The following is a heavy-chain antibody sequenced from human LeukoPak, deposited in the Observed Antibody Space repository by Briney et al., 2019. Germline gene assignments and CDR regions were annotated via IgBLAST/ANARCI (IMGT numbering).Heavy chain of an antibody. CDR3: ARHDVPAAIIDY. Sequence: PSETLSLTCTVSGGSISSSSYYWGWIRQPPGTGLEWIGSIYYSGSTYYNPSLKSRVTISVDTSKNQFSLKLSSVTAADTAVYYCARHDVPAAIIDYWGQGTLVTVSS. V-gene: IGHV4-39*01. D-gene: IGHD2-2*02. J-gene: IGHJ4*02. CDR1: GGSISSSSYY. CDR2: IYYSGST.